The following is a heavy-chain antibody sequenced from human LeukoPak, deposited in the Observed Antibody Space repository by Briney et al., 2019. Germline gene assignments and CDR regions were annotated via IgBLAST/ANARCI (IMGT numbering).Heavy chain of an antibody. Sequence: SETLSLTCTVSGGSISSGSYYWSWIRQPAGKGLEWIGRIYTSGSTNYNPSLKSRVTISVDTSKNQFSLKLSSVTAADTAVSYCARQGELILDAFDIWGQGTMVTVSS. CDR3: ARQGELILDAFDI. V-gene: IGHV4-61*02. CDR1: GGSISSGSYY. CDR2: IYTSGST. D-gene: IGHD1-26*01. J-gene: IGHJ3*02.